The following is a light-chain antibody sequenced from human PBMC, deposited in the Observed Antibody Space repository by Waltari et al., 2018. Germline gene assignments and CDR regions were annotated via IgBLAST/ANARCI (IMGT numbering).Light chain of an antibody. Sequence: EIVLTQSPATLSLSPGERATLSCRASQSVVSHLAWYQQKPGQAPRLLIYDAFNRATGTPARFSGSGSGTDFTLTISSLEPEDFAVYYCQQRYSWPPITFGQGTRLEIK. V-gene: IGKV3-11*01. CDR2: DAF. CDR1: QSVVSH. CDR3: QQRYSWPPIT. J-gene: IGKJ5*01.